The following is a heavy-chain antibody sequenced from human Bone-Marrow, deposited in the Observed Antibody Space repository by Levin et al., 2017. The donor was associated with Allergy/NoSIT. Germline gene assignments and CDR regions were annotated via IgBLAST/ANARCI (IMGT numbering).Heavy chain of an antibody. CDR2: IYSGGFT. J-gene: IGHJ3*02. CDR3: ARAGGYCSSTSCYGAFDI. D-gene: IGHD2-2*01. CDR1: GFTVSSNY. V-gene: IGHV3-53*01. Sequence: QRGESLKISCAASGFTVSSNYMSWVRQAPGKGLEWVSVIYSGGFTYYADSVKGRFTISRDNSKNTLYLQMNSLRAEDTAVYYCARAGGYCSSTSCYGAFDIWGQGTMVTVSS.